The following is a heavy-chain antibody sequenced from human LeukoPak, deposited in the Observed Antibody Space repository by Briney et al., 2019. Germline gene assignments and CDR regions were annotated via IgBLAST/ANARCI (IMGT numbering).Heavy chain of an antibody. J-gene: IGHJ4*02. Sequence: SETLSLTCAVYGGSFSGYFWSWIRQPPGKGLEWIGEINHSGSTNYNPSLKSRVTISVDTSKNQFSLKLSSVTAADTAVYYCARGKMVRGVIFDYWGQGTLVTVSS. CDR3: ARGKMVRGVIFDY. V-gene: IGHV4-34*01. CDR2: INHSGST. D-gene: IGHD3-10*01. CDR1: GGSFSGYF.